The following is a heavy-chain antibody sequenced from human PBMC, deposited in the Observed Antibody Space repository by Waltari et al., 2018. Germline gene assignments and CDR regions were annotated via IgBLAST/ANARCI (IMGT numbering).Heavy chain of an antibody. D-gene: IGHD3-10*01. J-gene: IGHJ3*02. CDR2: IKGDGTET. Sequence: EVQMVESGGGLVQPGGSLRLSCVVSGFSLSDYWMSWARQAPGGGLGGLGKIKGDGTETFHVDSVKGRFTISRDNARNTLFLQMNNLGAGDTAVFYCARQGSWTFDIWGQGTVVTVSS. CDR1: GFSLSDYW. CDR3: ARQGSWTFDI. V-gene: IGHV3-7*01.